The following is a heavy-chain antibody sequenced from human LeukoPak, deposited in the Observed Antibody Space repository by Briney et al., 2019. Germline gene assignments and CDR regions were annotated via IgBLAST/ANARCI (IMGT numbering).Heavy chain of an antibody. CDR1: GYSFTSLY. D-gene: IGHD3-3*02. Sequence: VPSVKLSCKTAGYSFTSLYIHWIRQAPGQGLEWMGMVNPSVGSTVSAQKFQDRVNMTADTSTRTVHMEMTGLRSDDTAIYYCARDAFWGQGTLVTVSS. CDR3: ARDAF. CDR2: VNPSVGST. V-gene: IGHV1-46*01. J-gene: IGHJ4*02.